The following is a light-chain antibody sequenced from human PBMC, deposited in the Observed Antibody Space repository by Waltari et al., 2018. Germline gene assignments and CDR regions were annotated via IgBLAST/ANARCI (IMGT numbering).Light chain of an antibody. J-gene: IGLJ3*02. CDR1: SNAIGNYKL. Sequence: QSALTQPASVSGSPGQSITLSCPGTSNAIGNYKLVPWYQQHPGKAPKLRIYEVYNRPSGVSNRLSGAKSGNTASLTIFGLQAEDEADYYCCSYAGRSTWVFGGGTKVTVL. CDR3: CSYAGRSTWV. CDR2: EVY. V-gene: IGLV2-23*02.